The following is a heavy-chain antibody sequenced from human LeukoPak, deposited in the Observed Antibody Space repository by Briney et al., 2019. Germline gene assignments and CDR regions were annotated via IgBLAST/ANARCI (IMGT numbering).Heavy chain of an antibody. Sequence: PGGSLRLSCAASGFTFSSYGMHWVRQAPGKGLEWVALIRYDGSNKYYADSVKGRFTISRDNSKNTLYLQMNSLRAEDTAVYYCAKPYCSSTSCYMGDAFDIWGQGTMVTVSS. CDR1: GFTFSSYG. CDR3: AKPYCSSTSCYMGDAFDI. V-gene: IGHV3-30*02. J-gene: IGHJ3*02. CDR2: IRYDGSNK. D-gene: IGHD2-2*02.